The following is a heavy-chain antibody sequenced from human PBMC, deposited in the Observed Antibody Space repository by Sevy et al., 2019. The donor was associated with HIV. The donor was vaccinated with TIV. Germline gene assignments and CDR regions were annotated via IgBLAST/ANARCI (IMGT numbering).Heavy chain of an antibody. CDR1: GFTFSSYA. Sequence: RGSLRLSCAASGFTFSSYAMHWVRQAPGKGLEWVAVISYDGSNKYYADSVKGRFTISRDNSKNTLYLQMNSLRAEDTAVYYCARDRIVGATPLGYYYYYMDVWGKGTTVTVSS. CDR3: ARDRIVGATPLGYYYYYMDV. CDR2: ISYDGSNK. J-gene: IGHJ6*03. D-gene: IGHD1-26*01. V-gene: IGHV3-30-3*01.